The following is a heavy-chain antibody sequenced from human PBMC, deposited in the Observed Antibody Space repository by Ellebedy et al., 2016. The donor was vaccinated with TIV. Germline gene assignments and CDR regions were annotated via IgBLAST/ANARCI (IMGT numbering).Heavy chain of an antibody. CDR3: SRGWSTPDS. D-gene: IGHD2-15*01. CDR2: IRSTGSDK. V-gene: IGHV3-21*06. Sequence: GESLKISCVASGFTFSNYNMNWVRQPPGKGLEWVSSIRSTGSDKYYAESVEGRFTISRDNAQNTLFLQMNSLRAEDTAVYYCSRGWSTPDSWGQGTLVIVSS. CDR1: GFTFSNYN. J-gene: IGHJ4*02.